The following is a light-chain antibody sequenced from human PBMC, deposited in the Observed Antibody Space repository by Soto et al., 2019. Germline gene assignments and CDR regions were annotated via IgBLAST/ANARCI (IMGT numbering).Light chain of an antibody. CDR1: NRDLDSY. CDR2: EVS. J-gene: IGLJ3*02. CDR3: NSNTLTNTWV. Sequence: QSALTQPASVSGSPGQSITISCTGINRDLDSYVSWYQQYPGKAPKLIIYEVSHRPSGISNRFSGSKSDSTASLTISGLQAEDEADYYCNSNTLTNTWVFGGGTKVTVL. V-gene: IGLV2-14*01.